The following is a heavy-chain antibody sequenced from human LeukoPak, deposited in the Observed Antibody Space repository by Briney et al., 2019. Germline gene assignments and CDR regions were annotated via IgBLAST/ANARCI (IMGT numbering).Heavy chain of an antibody. CDR3: ARDGGYCSSTSCYFHYYYYMDV. CDR1: GFTFGTFW. CDR2: ISSSSSYI. V-gene: IGHV3-21*01. Sequence: PGGSLRLSCAGSGFTFGTFWMHWVRQAPGEGLVWVSSISSSSSYIYYADSVKGRFTISRDNAKNSLYLQMNSLRAEDTAVYYCARDGGYCSSTSCYFHYYYYMDVWGKGTTVTVSS. D-gene: IGHD2-2*01. J-gene: IGHJ6*03.